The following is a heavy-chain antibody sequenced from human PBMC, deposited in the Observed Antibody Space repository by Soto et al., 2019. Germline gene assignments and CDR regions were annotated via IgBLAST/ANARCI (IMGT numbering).Heavy chain of an antibody. V-gene: IGHV4-34*01. CDR1: GGSFSGYY. CDR2: INHSGST. Sequence: SETLSLTCAVYGGSFSGYYWSWIRQPPGKGLEWIGEINHSGSTNYNPSLKSRVTISVDTSKNQFSLKLSSVTAADTAVYYCARGYSSGWYNWFDPWGQGTLVTV. J-gene: IGHJ5*02. CDR3: ARGYSSGWYNWFDP. D-gene: IGHD6-19*01.